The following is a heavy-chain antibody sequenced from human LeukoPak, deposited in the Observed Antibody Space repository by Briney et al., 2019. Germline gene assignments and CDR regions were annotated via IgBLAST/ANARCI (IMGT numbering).Heavy chain of an antibody. Sequence: GGSLRLSCAASGFTFSSYSMNWVRQAPGKGLEWVSSISSSSSYIYYADSVKGRFTISRDNAKNSLYLQMNSLRAEDTAVYYCARDGLPYYDSSGYYYFDYWGQGTLVTVSS. CDR2: ISSSSSYI. D-gene: IGHD3-22*01. CDR1: GFTFSSYS. J-gene: IGHJ4*02. CDR3: ARDGLPYYDSSGYYYFDY. V-gene: IGHV3-21*01.